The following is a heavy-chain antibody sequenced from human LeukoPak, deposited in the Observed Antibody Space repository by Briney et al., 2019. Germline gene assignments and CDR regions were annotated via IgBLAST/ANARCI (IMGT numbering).Heavy chain of an antibody. CDR3: ARSAILLWFGELFEP. D-gene: IGHD3-10*01. CDR1: GYTFTSYD. Sequence: RASVKVSFKASGYTFTSYDINWVRQATGQGLEWMGWMNPNSGNTGYAQKFQGRVTMTRNTSISTAYMELSSLRSEDTAVYYCARSAILLWFGELFEPWGQGTLVTVSS. J-gene: IGHJ5*02. V-gene: IGHV1-8*01. CDR2: MNPNSGNT.